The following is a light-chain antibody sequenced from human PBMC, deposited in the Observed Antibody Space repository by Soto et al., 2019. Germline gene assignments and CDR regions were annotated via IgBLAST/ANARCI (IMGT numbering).Light chain of an antibody. CDR2: DAS. V-gene: IGKV1-33*01. CDR1: QTIGNY. J-gene: IGKJ5*01. Sequence: DIRMTQAPCSLPASVGEKGNITWRASQTIGNYLNWYQQRPGKAPKLLILDASSLDTGVPSRFSGSGSGTDFTFTISSLQSEDIATYYCQQYYNVPITFGQGTRLEIK. CDR3: QQYYNVPIT.